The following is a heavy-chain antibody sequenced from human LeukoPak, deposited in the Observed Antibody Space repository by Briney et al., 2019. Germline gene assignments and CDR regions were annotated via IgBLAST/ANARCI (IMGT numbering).Heavy chain of an antibody. CDR1: GYTFTSYA. CDR2: TNAGNGNT. V-gene: IGHV1-3*02. CDR3: ARAASGSAAFDI. J-gene: IGHJ3*02. D-gene: IGHD1-26*01. Sequence: ASVKVSCKASGYTFTSYAMHWVRQAPGQRLEWMGWTNAGNGNTKYSQEFQGRVTITRDTSASTAYMELSSLRSEDMAVYYCARAASGSAAFDIWGQGTMVTVSS.